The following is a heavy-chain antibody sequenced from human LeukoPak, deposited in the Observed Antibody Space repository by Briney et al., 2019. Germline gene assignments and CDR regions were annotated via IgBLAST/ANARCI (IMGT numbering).Heavy chain of an antibody. CDR2: IYYSGST. J-gene: IGHJ4*02. CDR1: GGSISSSSYY. D-gene: IGHD3-22*01. V-gene: IGHV4-39*01. CDR3: ARRRKYYYDSSGYRPYFDY. Sequence: SETLSLTCTVSGGSISSSSYYWGWIRQPPGTGLEWIGNIYYSGSTYYNPSLKSRVTISVDTSKNQFSLKLSSVTAADTAVYYCARRRKYYYDSSGYRPYFDYWGQGTLVTVSS.